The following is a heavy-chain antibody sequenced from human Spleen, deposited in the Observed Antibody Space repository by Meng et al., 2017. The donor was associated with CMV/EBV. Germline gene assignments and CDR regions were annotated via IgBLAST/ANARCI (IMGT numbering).Heavy chain of an antibody. CDR3: ASVVAATSYYYYGMDV. CDR2: ISSSSSYI. V-gene: IGHV3-21*01. Sequence: GESLKISCAASGFTFSSYSMNWVRQAPGKGLEWVSSISSSSSYIYYADSVKGRFTISRDNAKNSLYLQMNSLRAEDTAVYYCASVVAATSYYYYGMDVWGQGTTVTVSS. CDR1: GFTFSSYS. J-gene: IGHJ6*02. D-gene: IGHD2-15*01.